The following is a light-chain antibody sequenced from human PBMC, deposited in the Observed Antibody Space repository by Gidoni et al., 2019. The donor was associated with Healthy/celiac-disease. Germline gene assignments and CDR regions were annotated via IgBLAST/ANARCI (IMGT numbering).Light chain of an antibody. V-gene: IGKV3-20*01. CDR3: QQYGSSPRKLT. Sequence: EIVLTQSPGTLSLSPGERATLSCRASQSVSSSYLALYQQKPGQAPRLLIYGASSRATGIPDRFSGSGSGTDFTLTISRLEPEDFAVYYCQQYGSSPRKLTFXGXTKVEIK. CDR2: GAS. CDR1: QSVSSSY. J-gene: IGKJ4*01.